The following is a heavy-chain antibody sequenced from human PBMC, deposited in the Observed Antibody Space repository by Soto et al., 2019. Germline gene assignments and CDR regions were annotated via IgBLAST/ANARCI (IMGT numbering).Heavy chain of an antibody. Sequence: QLRVQESGPGLVKTSETLSLTCTVSGDSISSHPYYWGWIRQPPGKGLEWIGSVLHSGSAYYNPSLKSRATISVEMSINRFSLTLSSVTAADTAVYYCARPTGAYNYRNSGYFFWGQGALVTVSS. CDR2: VLHSGSA. CDR3: ARPTGAYNYRNSGYFF. D-gene: IGHD5-12*01. J-gene: IGHJ4*02. V-gene: IGHV4-39*02. CDR1: GDSISSHPYY.